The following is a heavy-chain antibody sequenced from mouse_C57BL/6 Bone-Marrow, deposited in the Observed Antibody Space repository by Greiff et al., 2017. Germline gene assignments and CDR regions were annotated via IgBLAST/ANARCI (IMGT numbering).Heavy chain of an antibody. D-gene: IGHD1-1*01. CDR1: GYTFTSYG. Sequence: VQLQQSGAELVRPGSSVKMSCKTSGYTFTSYGINWVKQRPGQGLEWIGYIYPGNGYTEYNEKFKGKATLTSDTSSSTAYMQLSSLTSEDSADYFGARSRYYYGSSPPYADWGQGTMVTVSS. CDR3: ARSRYYYGSSPPYAD. CDR2: IYPGNGYT. V-gene: IGHV1-58*01. J-gene: IGHJ3*01.